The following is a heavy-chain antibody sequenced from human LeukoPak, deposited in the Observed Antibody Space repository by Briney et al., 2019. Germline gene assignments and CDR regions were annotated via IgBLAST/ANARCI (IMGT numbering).Heavy chain of an antibody. J-gene: IGHJ3*02. CDR1: GYTFTGYY. D-gene: IGHD3-10*01. V-gene: IGHV1-2*02. CDR2: ITPNNGVS. Sequence: ASVKVSCKASGYTFTGYYMHWGRQAPGQGPEWMGWITPNNGVSNYAQKFQGRVTMSRDTSIITAYMELSRLRSDDTAVYYCATAGSSRAAFDIWGQGTMVTVSS. CDR3: ATAGSSRAAFDI.